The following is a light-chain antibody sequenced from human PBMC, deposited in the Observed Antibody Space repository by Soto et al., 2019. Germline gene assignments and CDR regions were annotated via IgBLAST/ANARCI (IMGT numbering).Light chain of an antibody. J-gene: IGKJ1*01. CDR3: QQYSSDST. CDR2: DAS. CDR1: QSISSW. Sequence: DIQMTQSPSTLSASVGDRVTITCRASQSISSWWAWYQQKPGKAPKLLIYDASSLESGVPSRFSGTGSGTEFTLTIGSLQPDDFANDDCQQYSSDSTFGQGTKVEIK. V-gene: IGKV1-5*01.